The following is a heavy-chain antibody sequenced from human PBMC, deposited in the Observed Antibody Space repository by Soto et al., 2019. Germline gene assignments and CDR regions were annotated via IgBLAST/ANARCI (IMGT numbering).Heavy chain of an antibody. CDR3: AREISGYSYGLVYHHHNGMHV. J-gene: IGHJ6*02. V-gene: IGHV3-11*01. Sequence: PGWSLRLSSAASGFTFSDYYMSWIRQAPGKGLEWVSYISSSGSTIYYADSVKGRFTISRDNAKNSLYLHMNSLRDEATAAYYCAREISGYSYGLVYHHHNGMHVWFQGPRGTLS. CDR1: GFTFSDYY. D-gene: IGHD5-18*01. CDR2: ISSSGSTI.